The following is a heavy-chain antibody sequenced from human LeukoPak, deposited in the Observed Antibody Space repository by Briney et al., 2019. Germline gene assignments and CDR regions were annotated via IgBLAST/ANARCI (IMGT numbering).Heavy chain of an antibody. V-gene: IGHV1-2*02. CDR3: ARAGIVVVHYEDWEWFDP. J-gene: IGHJ5*02. CDR2: INPNSGGT. CDR1: GYTFTGYY. D-gene: IGHD2-2*01. Sequence: ASVKVSCKASGYTFTGYYMHWVRQAPGQGLEWMGWINPNSGGTNYAQKFQGRVTMTRDTSISTAYMELSRLRSDDTAVYYCARAGIVVVHYEDWEWFDPWGQGTLVTVSS.